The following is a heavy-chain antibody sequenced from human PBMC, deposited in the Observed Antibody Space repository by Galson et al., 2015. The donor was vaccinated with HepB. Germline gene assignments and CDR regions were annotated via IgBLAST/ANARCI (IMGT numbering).Heavy chain of an antibody. D-gene: IGHD3-22*01. Sequence: SVKVSCKASGYTFTSYGISWVRQAPGQGLEWMGWISVFNGHTNFAQKFRGRVTMTIDTSTSTAYMDLRSLRSDDTAVYYCARDHTYYYDSSGSYFDNWGQGTLVTVSS. CDR2: ISVFNGHT. J-gene: IGHJ4*02. V-gene: IGHV1-18*04. CDR1: GYTFTSYG. CDR3: ARDHTYYYDSSGSYFDN.